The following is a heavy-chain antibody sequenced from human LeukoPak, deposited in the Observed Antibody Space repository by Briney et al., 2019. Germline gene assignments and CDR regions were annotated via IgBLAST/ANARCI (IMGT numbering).Heavy chain of an antibody. J-gene: IGHJ1*01. CDR1: GGSISSSSYY. V-gene: IGHV4-39*01. Sequence: SETLSLTCTVSGGSISSSSYYWGWIRQPPGKELEWIGSIYYSGSTYYNPSLKSRVTISVDTSKNQFSLKLSSVTAADTAVYYCARSPGYSSGWYPGPEYFQHWGQGTLVTVSS. CDR2: IYYSGST. D-gene: IGHD6-19*01. CDR3: ARSPGYSSGWYPGPEYFQH.